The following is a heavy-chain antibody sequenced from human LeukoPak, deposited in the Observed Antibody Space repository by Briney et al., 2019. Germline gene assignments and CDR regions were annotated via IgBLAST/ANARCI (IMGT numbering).Heavy chain of an antibody. CDR2: ISGGSDII. V-gene: IGHV3-11*01. Sequence: PGGSLRLSCAASGFSFSEYPMSWIRQAPGKGLEWVSYISGGSDIIYYADSVKGRFTVSRDNAKHSLHLQMNSLRAEDTALYYCAKDRFGGYSGYDYGFDYWGQGTLVTVSS. CDR1: GFSFSEYP. D-gene: IGHD5-12*01. CDR3: AKDRFGGYSGYDYGFDY. J-gene: IGHJ4*02.